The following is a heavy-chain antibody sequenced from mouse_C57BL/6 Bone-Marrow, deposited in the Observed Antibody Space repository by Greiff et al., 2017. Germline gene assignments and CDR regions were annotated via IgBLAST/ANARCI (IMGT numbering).Heavy chain of an antibody. Sequence: EVKLVESGGGLVKPGGSLKLSCAASGFTFSSYTMSWVRQTPEKRLEWVATISGGGGNTYYPDSVKGRFTISRDNAENTLYLQMSSLRSEDTALYYCARRSGTGYWGQGTSVTVSS. CDR1: GFTFSSYT. CDR3: ARRSGTGY. V-gene: IGHV5-9*01. J-gene: IGHJ4*01. D-gene: IGHD4-1*01. CDR2: ISGGGGNT.